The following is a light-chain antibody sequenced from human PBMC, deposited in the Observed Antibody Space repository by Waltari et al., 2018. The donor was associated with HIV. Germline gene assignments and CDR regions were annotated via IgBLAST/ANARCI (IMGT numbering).Light chain of an antibody. Sequence: SYQLTQPPSLSVAPGQPATITCGGDYIGTNNVRWYQQKPGQAPLLVIFKNINRPSGIPERFSGSNSGNTAILTISAAQVADEADYYCQVWDSSTVIFGSGTTVTV. J-gene: IGLJ1*01. V-gene: IGLV3-9*01. CDR3: QVWDSSTVI. CDR1: YIGTNN. CDR2: KNI.